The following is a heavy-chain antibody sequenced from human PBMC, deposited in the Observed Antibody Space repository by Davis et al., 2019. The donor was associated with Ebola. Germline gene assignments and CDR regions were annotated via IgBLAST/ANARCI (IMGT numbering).Heavy chain of an antibody. CDR2: ISYDGSNK. V-gene: IGHV3-30-3*01. J-gene: IGHJ4*02. CDR1: GFTFSSYA. D-gene: IGHD3-3*01. Sequence: GGSLRLSCAASGFTFSSYAMHWVRQAPGKGLEWVAVISYDGSNKYYADSVKGRFTISRDNSKNTLYLQMNDLRVEDTAVYYCAREGRVFGCDYWGQGALVTVSS. CDR3: AREGRVFGCDY.